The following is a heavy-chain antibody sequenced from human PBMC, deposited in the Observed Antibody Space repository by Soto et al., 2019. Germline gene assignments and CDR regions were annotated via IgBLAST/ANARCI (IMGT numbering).Heavy chain of an antibody. J-gene: IGHJ3*02. CDR2: FIPIFGTA. CDR3: ARAKPAPWEHDSSGNLASDAFDI. D-gene: IGHD3-22*01. V-gene: IGHV1-69*13. CDR1: GGTFSSYA. Sequence: SVKVSCKASGGTFSSYAISWVRQAPGQGLEWMGGFIPIFGTANYAQKFQGRVTITADESTSTAYMELSSLRSEDTAVYYCARAKPAPWEHDSSGNLASDAFDIWGQGTMVTVSS.